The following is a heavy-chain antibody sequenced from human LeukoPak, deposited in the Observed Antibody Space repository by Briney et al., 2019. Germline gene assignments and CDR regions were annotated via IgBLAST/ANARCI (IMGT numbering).Heavy chain of an antibody. Sequence: ASVKVSCKASGYTFTSYAMNRVRQAPGQGLEWMGWINTNTGNPTYAQGFTGRFVFSLDTSVSTAYLQISSLKAEDTAVYYCARVGFSSWPASNWFDPWGQGTLVTVSS. CDR2: INTNTGNP. CDR1: GYTFTSYA. J-gene: IGHJ5*02. D-gene: IGHD6-13*01. CDR3: ARVGFSSWPASNWFDP. V-gene: IGHV7-4-1*02.